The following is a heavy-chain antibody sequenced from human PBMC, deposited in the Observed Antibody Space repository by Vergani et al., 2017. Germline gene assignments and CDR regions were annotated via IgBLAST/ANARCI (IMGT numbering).Heavy chain of an antibody. CDR1: GFTFDTYT. CDR2: ISRGGGNI. CDR3: TTAWGLYYVSGEYFQD. D-gene: IGHD3-3*01. J-gene: IGHJ1*01. V-gene: IGHV3-23*01. Sequence: EVQLLESGGGLVQPGGSRRLSCAGAGFTFDTYTMAYVRQAPGKGLEWVATISRGGGNIFYTDSVKGRFTIARDNSKNPLCLQKNRLKDEDAAVYYCTTAWGLYYVSGEYFQDWGRGTLVSVSS.